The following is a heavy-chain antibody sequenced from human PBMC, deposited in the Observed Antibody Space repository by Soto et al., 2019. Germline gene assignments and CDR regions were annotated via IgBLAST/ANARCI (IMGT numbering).Heavy chain of an antibody. V-gene: IGHV3-23*01. CDR1: GFTFSNYA. D-gene: IGHD1-1*01. CDR3: VRGTPTPGLDI. Sequence: GGSLRLSCAASGFTFSNYAMSWVRQAPGKGLEWVSTISGRGGNTYYADSVKGRFTISRDNSRNTLYLQMDSLRVEDSAVYYCVRGTPTPGLDIWGRGTTVTVSS. CDR2: ISGRGGNT. J-gene: IGHJ6*02.